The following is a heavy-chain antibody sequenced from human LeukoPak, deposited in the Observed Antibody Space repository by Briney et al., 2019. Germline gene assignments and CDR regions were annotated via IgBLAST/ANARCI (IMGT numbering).Heavy chain of an antibody. CDR3: ARLGYCSGGSCYGVSNDY. J-gene: IGHJ4*02. Sequence: ASVKVSCKASGYTFTSYYMHWVRQAPGQGLEWMGIINPSGGSTSYAQKFQGRVTMTRDTSTSTVYMELSSLRSEDTAVYYCARLGYCSGGSCYGVSNDYWAREPWSPSPQ. CDR1: GYTFTSYY. CDR2: INPSGGST. V-gene: IGHV1-46*01. D-gene: IGHD2-15*01.